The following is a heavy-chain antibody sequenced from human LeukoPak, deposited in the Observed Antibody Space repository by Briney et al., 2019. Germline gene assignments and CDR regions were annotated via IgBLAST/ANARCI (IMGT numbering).Heavy chain of an antibody. Sequence: SETLSLTCTVSDGAISGYYWGWIRQPPGKAPDWIGEINHSGSTNYNPSLKSRVTISVDTSKNQFSLKLSSVTAADTAVYYCARGRRGSFSSSWQNHIDYWGQGTLATVSS. CDR2: INHSGST. CDR3: ARGRRGSFSSSWQNHIDY. D-gene: IGHD6-13*01. CDR1: DGAISGYY. V-gene: IGHV4-34*01. J-gene: IGHJ4*02.